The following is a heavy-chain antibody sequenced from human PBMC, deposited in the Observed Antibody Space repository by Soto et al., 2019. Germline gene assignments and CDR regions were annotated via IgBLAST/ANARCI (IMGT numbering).Heavy chain of an antibody. D-gene: IGHD6-6*01. CDR1: GFTFDDYA. J-gene: IGHJ4*02. CDR2: ISWNSGSI. CDR3: ASLSSIAAY. V-gene: IGHV3-9*01. Sequence: EVQLVESGGGLVQPGRSLRLSCAASGFTFDDYAMHWVRQAPGKGLEWVSGISWNSGSIGYADSVKGRFTISRDNAKNSLYLQMNSLRAEDTAVYYCASLSSIAAYWGQGTLVTVSS.